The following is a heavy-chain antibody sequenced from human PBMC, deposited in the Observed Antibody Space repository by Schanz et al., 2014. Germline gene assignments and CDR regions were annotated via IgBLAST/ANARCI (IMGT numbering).Heavy chain of an antibody. D-gene: IGHD3-10*01. J-gene: IGHJ4*02. Sequence: VDLVESGGGVVQPGRSRRLSCEASGFTFSSYGMHWVRQAPGKGLEWVANIKQDGSEKYYVDSVKGRFTISRDNAKNSLYLQMNSLRAEDTALYYCAKDGIMVQGVIWERYFDSWGQGTLVTVSS. V-gene: IGHV3-7*03. CDR3: AKDGIMVQGVIWERYFDS. CDR2: IKQDGSEK. CDR1: GFTFSSYG.